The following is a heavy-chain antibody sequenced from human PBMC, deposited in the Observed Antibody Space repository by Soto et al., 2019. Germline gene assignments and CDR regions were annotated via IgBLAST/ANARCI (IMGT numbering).Heavy chain of an antibody. Sequence: QVQLQESGPGLVKPSGTLSLTCAVSGASIRSNNRWSWVRQPPGKGREWIGEIFHSGSTNYNPSLTTRLTISVDKSKNQFSMKLSSVTAADTAVYFCARVYSGSYSDSWGRGTLVTVSS. CDR1: GASIRSNNR. D-gene: IGHD1-26*01. J-gene: IGHJ4*02. V-gene: IGHV4-4*02. CDR2: IFHSGST. CDR3: ARVYSGSYSDS.